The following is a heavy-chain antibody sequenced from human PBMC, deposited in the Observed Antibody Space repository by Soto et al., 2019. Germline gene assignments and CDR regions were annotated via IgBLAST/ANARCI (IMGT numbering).Heavy chain of an antibody. CDR3: ARAGQQQLVRLDP. V-gene: IGHV4-59*01. Sequence: SETLSLTCTVSGGSISSYYWSWIRQPPGKGLEWIGYIYYSGSTNYNPSLKSRVTISVDTSKNQFSLKLSSVTAADTAVYYCARAGQQQLVRLDPWGQGTLVTVS. D-gene: IGHD6-13*01. J-gene: IGHJ5*02. CDR2: IYYSGST. CDR1: GGSISSYY.